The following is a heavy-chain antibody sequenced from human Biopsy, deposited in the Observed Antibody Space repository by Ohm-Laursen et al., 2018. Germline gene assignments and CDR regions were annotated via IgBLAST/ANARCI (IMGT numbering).Heavy chain of an antibody. CDR3: ARVFCTSTTCYGLLDN. V-gene: IGHV1-18*01. CDR1: GYSFTSYD. Sequence: ASVKVSCKASGYSFTSYDISWVRQAPGQGLEWMGWISPYNDKTSYPPKLQDRVTMTADTSTNTAHMELRSLRSDDTAVYYCARVFCTSTTCYGLLDNWGQGTVVTVSS. CDR2: ISPYNDKT. D-gene: IGHD2/OR15-2a*01. J-gene: IGHJ4*02.